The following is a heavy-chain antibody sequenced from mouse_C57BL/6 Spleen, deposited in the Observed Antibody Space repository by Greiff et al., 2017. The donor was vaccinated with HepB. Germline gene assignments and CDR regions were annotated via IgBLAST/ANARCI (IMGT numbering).Heavy chain of an antibody. J-gene: IGHJ1*03. D-gene: IGHD2-3*01. V-gene: IGHV5-17*01. CDR2: ISSGSSTI. CDR1: GFTFSDYG. CDR3: ARGLLPSYWYFDV. Sequence: EVQGVESGGGLVKPGGSLKLSCAASGFTFSDYGMHWVRQAPEKGLEWVAYISSGSSTIYYADTVKGRFTISRDNAKNTLFLQMTSLRSEDTAMYYCARGLLPSYWYFDVWGTGTTVTVSS.